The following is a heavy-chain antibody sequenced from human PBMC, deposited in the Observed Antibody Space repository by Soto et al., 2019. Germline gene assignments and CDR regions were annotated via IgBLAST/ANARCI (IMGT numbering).Heavy chain of an antibody. CDR2: INHCGST. V-gene: IGHV4-34*01. D-gene: IGHD6-6*01. CDR1: GGSFSGYY. J-gene: IGHJ3*02. Sequence: QVQLQQWGAGLLKPSETLSLTCAVYGGSFSGYYWSWIRQPPGKGLECIAEINHCGSTNYNPSLKSRVTISVDTYKNQFSLTLSSVTAADTAVYYCARYGSSSSYDAFDIWGQGTMVTVSS. CDR3: ARYGSSSSYDAFDI.